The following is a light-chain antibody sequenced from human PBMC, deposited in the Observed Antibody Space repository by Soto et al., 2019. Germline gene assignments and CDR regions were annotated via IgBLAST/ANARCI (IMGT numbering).Light chain of an antibody. Sequence: IVMTQSPATLSVSPGERATLSCRASQSVGSNLAWYQQKRGQAPRLLIYGASTRATGIPARFSGSGSGTEFTLTISSLQSEDFAVYYCQQYNDWPPWTFGQGTKVDIK. CDR1: QSVGSN. CDR3: QQYNDWPPWT. CDR2: GAS. V-gene: IGKV3-15*01. J-gene: IGKJ1*01.